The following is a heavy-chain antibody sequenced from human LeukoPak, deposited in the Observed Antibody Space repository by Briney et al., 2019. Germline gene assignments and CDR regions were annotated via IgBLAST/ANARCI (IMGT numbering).Heavy chain of an antibody. Sequence: SVRVSCKASGGTFSSYAISWVRQAPGQGLEWMGRIIPIFGTANYAQKFQGRVTITTDESTSTAYMELSSLRSEDTAVYYCAXXCVGIAAIRXHXRXXXXWGXXXXXXXXXXXXXXXXTWYF. J-gene: IGHJ2*01. CDR1: GGTFSSYA. CDR2: IIPIFGTA. D-gene: IGHD6-25*01. CDR3: AXXCVGIAAIRXHXRXXXXWGXXXXXXXXXXXXXXXXTWYF. V-gene: IGHV1-69*05.